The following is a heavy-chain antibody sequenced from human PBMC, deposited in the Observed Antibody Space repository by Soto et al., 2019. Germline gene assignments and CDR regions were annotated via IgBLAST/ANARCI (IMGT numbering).Heavy chain of an antibody. D-gene: IGHD2-21*01. CDR1: GFTFSSYS. CDR2: ISSSSSYI. V-gene: IGHV3-21*01. J-gene: IGHJ6*02. CDR3: AREDFVVPTAMDV. Sequence: EVQLVESGGGLVKPGGSLRLSCEAYGFTFSSYSMNWVRQAPGEGLEWVSSISSSSSYIYYADSLKGRFTISRDNAKNSLYLQMNSLRAEDTAVYYCAREDFVVPTAMDVWGQGTTVTVSS.